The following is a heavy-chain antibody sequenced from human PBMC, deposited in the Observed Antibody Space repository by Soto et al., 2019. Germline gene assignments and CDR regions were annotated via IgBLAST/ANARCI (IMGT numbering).Heavy chain of an antibody. CDR1: GFTFDDYA. CDR2: ISWNSGSI. V-gene: IGHV3-9*01. D-gene: IGHD6-6*01. J-gene: IGHJ3*02. Sequence: VQLVESGGGVVQPGRSLRLSCAASGFTFDDYAMHWVRHAPGTGLEWVSGISWNSGSIGYADSVKGRLTISRDNAKNSLDPEMNSLRAEDTALYYCAKDIEYSSSSGAFDIWGQGRMVTVSS. CDR3: AKDIEYSSSSGAFDI.